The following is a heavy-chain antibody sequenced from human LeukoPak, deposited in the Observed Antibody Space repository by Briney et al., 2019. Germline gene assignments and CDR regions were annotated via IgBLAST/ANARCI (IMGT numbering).Heavy chain of an antibody. CDR1: GGTFSSYA. Sequence: ASVKVSCKASGGTFSSYAISWVRQAPGQGLEWMGGIIPIFGTANYAQKFQGRVTITADESTSIAYMELSSLRSEDTAVYYCARGLTYYYGSGSSSFDYWGQGTLVTVSS. D-gene: IGHD3-10*01. CDR2: IIPIFGTA. CDR3: ARGLTYYYGSGSSSFDY. J-gene: IGHJ4*02. V-gene: IGHV1-69*01.